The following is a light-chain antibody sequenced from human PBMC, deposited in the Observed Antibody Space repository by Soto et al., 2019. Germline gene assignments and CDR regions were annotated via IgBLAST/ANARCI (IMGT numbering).Light chain of an antibody. Sequence: QSALTQPASVSGSPGQSITISCTGTSSDVGGYNYVSWYQQHPGKAPKLMIYDVSNRPSGVSNRFSGSKSGNTASLIVSGLPAEDEAAYYCSSYTSSSTLVVFGGGTKLTVL. CDR3: SSYTSSSTLVV. CDR2: DVS. V-gene: IGLV2-14*01. J-gene: IGLJ2*01. CDR1: SSDVGGYNY.